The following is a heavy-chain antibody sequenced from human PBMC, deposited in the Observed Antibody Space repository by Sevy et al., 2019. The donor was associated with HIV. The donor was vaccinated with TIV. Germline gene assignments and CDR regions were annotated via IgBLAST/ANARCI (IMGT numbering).Heavy chain of an antibody. V-gene: IGHV1-18*01. J-gene: IGHJ4*02. D-gene: IGHD3-22*01. CDR2: ISAYNGNT. Sequence: ASVKVSCKASGYTFTSYGISWVRQAPGQGLEWMGWISAYNGNTNYAQKLQGRVTMTTDTSTSTAYMELRSLRSDDTAVYYCARRSGYYDSSGYSFDYWGQRTLVTVSS. CDR1: GYTFTSYG. CDR3: ARRSGYYDSSGYSFDY.